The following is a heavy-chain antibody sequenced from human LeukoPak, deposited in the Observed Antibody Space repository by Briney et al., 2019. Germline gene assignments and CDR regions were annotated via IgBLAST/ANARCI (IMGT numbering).Heavy chain of an antibody. CDR3: ARGLSTSWQNFDY. J-gene: IGHJ4*02. D-gene: IGHD6-13*01. CDR1: GYTFTSYY. CDR2: INPSGGTT. Sequence: EASVRVSGKASGYTFTSYYIHWVRQAPGQGLEWMGIINPSGGTTSYAQKFQGRVTMTSDTSTSTVYMDLSSLRFEDTAVYYCARGLSTSWQNFDYWGQGTLVTVSS. V-gene: IGHV1-46*01.